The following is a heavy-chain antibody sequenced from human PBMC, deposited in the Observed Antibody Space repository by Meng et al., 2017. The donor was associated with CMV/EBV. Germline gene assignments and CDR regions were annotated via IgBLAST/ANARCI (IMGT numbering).Heavy chain of an antibody. J-gene: IGHJ4*02. Sequence: SETLSLTCTVSGYSISSGYYWGWIRQPPGKGLEWIGSIYHSGSTYYNPSLKSRVTISVDTSKNQFSLKLSSVTAADTAVYYCAKAMMVRGPLDYWGQGTLVTVSS. CDR2: IYHSGST. CDR3: AKAMMVRGPLDY. D-gene: IGHD3-10*01. V-gene: IGHV4-38-2*02. CDR1: GYSISSGYY.